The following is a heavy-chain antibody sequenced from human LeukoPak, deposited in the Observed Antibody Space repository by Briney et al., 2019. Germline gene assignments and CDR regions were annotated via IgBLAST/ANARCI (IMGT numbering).Heavy chain of an antibody. CDR1: GYTSTNYD. J-gene: IGHJ4*02. D-gene: IGHD6-19*01. Sequence: ASVKVSCKASGYTSTNYDINWVRQATGQGLEWMGWTNPSSGNTGYAQKFQGRVTMTRDTSISTAYMELSSLRSEDTAVYYCATYGYTSGWFSNYWGQGTLVTVSS. CDR2: TNPSSGNT. V-gene: IGHV1-8*01. CDR3: ATYGYTSGWFSNY.